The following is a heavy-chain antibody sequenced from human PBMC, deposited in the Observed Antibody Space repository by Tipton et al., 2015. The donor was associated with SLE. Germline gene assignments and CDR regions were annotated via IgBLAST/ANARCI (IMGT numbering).Heavy chain of an antibody. D-gene: IGHD4-11*01. J-gene: IGHJ4*02. Sequence: TLSLTCTVSGGSISSYYWSWIRQPPGKGLEWIGEINHSGSTNYNPSLKSRVTISVDTSKNQFSLKLGSVTAADTAVYYCAREDYSNSFDYWGQGTLVTVSS. CDR2: INHSGST. CDR1: GGSISSYY. V-gene: IGHV4-34*01. CDR3: AREDYSNSFDY.